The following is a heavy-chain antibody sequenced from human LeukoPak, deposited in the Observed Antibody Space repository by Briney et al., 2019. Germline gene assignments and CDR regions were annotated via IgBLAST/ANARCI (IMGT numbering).Heavy chain of an antibody. CDR3: ARGGSARPNWFDP. D-gene: IGHD3-16*01. V-gene: IGHV1-69*13. CDR1: GGTFSSYA. J-gene: IGHJ5*02. CDR2: IIPIFGTA. Sequence: SVKVSCKASGGTFSSYATSWVRQAPGQGLEWMGGIIPIFGTANYAQKFQGRVTITADESTSTAYMELSSLRSEDTAVYYCARGGSARPNWFDPWGQGTLVTVSS.